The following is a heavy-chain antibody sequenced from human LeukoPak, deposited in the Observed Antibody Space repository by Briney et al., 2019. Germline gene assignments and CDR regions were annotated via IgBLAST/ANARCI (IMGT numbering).Heavy chain of an antibody. V-gene: IGHV4-34*01. CDR3: APIFGDYSDFDS. D-gene: IGHD4-17*01. Sequence: PSETLSLTCAVYGVSLTTYFWSWIRQPPGKGLEWIGEITHFGSTNYNPSLRGRVTISRDTSKNQFSLRLTSVTAADTAVYYCAPIFGDYSDFDSWGEGTLVTVSS. J-gene: IGHJ4*01. CDR2: ITHFGST. CDR1: GVSLTTYF.